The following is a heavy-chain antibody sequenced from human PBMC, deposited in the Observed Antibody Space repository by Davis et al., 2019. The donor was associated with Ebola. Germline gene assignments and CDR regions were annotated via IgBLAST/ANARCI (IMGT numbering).Heavy chain of an antibody. D-gene: IGHD2-2*01. CDR1: GFTFSSYA. Sequence: PGGSLRLSCAASGFTFSSYAMSWVRQAPGKGLEWVSAISGSGGSTYYADSVKGRFTISRDNSKNTLYLQMNSLRAEDTAVYYCAKTEAGVVPAANDEDWVDPWGQGTLVTVSS. V-gene: IGHV3-23*01. CDR3: AKTEAGVVPAANDEDWVDP. CDR2: ISGSGGST. J-gene: IGHJ5*02.